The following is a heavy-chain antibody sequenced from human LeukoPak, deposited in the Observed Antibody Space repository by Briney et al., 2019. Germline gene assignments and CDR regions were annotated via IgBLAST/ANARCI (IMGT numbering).Heavy chain of an antibody. CDR1: GGSISSGGYY. D-gene: IGHD4-17*01. Sequence: PSETLSLTCTVSGGSISSGGYYWSWIRQHPGKGLEWIGYIYYSGSTYYNPSLKSRVTISVDTSKNQFSLKLSSVTAADTAVYYCAREGDYAKAFDYWGQGTLVTVSS. CDR3: AREGDYAKAFDY. V-gene: IGHV4-31*03. CDR2: IYYSGST. J-gene: IGHJ4*02.